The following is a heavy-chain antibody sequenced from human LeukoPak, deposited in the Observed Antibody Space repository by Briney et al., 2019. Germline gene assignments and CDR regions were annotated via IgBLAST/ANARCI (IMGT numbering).Heavy chain of an antibody. CDR1: GGSISSHY. CDR2: IYTSGST. D-gene: IGHD5-12*01. Sequence: SETLSLTCTVSGGSISSHYCSWIRQPAGKGLEWIARIYTSGSTNYNPSLKSRVTISVDKSKNQFSLKLSSVTAADTAVYYCASHGSSGHDPLPWGQGTLVTVSS. CDR3: ASHGSSGHDPLP. V-gene: IGHV4-4*07. J-gene: IGHJ4*02.